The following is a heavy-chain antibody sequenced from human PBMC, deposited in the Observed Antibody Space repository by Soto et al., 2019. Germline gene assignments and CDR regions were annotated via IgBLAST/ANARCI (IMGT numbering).Heavy chain of an antibody. CDR3: ARVEMATIKGNAFDI. D-gene: IGHD5-12*01. Sequence: ASVKVSCKASGYTFTGYYMHWVRQAPGQGLEWMGWINPSGGSTSYAQKFQGRVTMTRDTSTSTVYMELSSLRSEDTAVYYCARVEMATIKGNAFDIWGQGTMVT. CDR2: INPSGGST. CDR1: GYTFTGYY. J-gene: IGHJ3*02. V-gene: IGHV1-46*01.